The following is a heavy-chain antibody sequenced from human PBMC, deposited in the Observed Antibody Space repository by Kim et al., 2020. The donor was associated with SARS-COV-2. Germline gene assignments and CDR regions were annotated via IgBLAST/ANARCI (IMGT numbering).Heavy chain of an antibody. D-gene: IGHD3-3*01. J-gene: IGHJ4*02. CDR3: ARYDFWSGSLGY. Sequence: YTPSLQSRVTISVDTSKNQFSRKLSSVTTADTAVYYCARYDFWSGSLGYWGQGTLVTVSS. V-gene: IGHV4-34*01.